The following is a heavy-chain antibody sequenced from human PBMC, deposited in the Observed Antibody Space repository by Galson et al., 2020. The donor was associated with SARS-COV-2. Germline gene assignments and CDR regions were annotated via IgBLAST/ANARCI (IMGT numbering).Heavy chain of an antibody. CDR1: GGSISSSSYY. CDR3: ARYYDILTGYYGNFDY. V-gene: IGHV4-39*01. Sequence: SETLSLTCTVSGGSISSSSYYWGWIRQPPGKGLEWIGSIYYSGSTYYNPSLKSRVTISVDTSKNQFSLKLSSVTAADTAVYYCARYYDILTGYYGNFDYWGQGTLVTVSS. J-gene: IGHJ4*02. D-gene: IGHD3-9*01. CDR2: IYYSGST.